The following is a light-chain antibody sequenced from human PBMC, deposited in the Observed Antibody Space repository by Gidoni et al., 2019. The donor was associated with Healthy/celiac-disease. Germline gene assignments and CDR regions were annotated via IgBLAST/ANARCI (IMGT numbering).Light chain of an antibody. V-gene: IGKV3-20*01. J-gene: IGKJ1*01. CDR1: QSVSSSY. CDR3: QQYGSSPQT. Sequence: EIVLTQSPGTLSLSPGERATLSCRASQSVSSSYLAWYQQKPGQAPRLLIYGASSRATGIPDRCSGSGSGTDVTLTISRLEPEDFAVYYCQQYGSSPQTFGQGTKVEIK. CDR2: GAS.